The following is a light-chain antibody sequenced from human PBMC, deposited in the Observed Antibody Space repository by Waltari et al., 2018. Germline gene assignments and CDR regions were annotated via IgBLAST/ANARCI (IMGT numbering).Light chain of an antibody. Sequence: QSALTQPRSVSGSPGQSVTVSCTGTSSDVGGYDFVSWYQQYPGKAPKLIIYDVHKRPPGVPDRCSGSKSGNTASLTISGLLNDDEADYYCCSYAGADTSVLFGGGTTLTVL. CDR2: DVH. J-gene: IGLJ2*01. CDR3: CSYAGADTSVL. V-gene: IGLV2-11*01. CDR1: SSDVGGYDF.